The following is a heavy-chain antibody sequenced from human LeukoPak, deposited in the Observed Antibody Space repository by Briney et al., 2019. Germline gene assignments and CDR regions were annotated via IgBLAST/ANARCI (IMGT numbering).Heavy chain of an antibody. D-gene: IGHD5-12*01. CDR2: IYYSGNT. Sequence: SETLSLTCTVSGGSISSHYWSWIRQPPGKGLEWIGYIYYSGNTNYNPSLKSRVTISVDTSKNQFSLKLSSVTAADTAVYYCARLKGHSGYDYFDYWGQGTLVTVSS. CDR3: ARLKGHSGYDYFDY. J-gene: IGHJ4*02. CDR1: GGSISSHY. V-gene: IGHV4-59*11.